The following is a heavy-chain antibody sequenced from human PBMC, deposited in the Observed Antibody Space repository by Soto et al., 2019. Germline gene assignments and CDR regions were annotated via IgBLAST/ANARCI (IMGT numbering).Heavy chain of an antibody. CDR1: GYKFTTSY. J-gene: IGHJ4*02. CDR3: AGQHCSDTSCSFHFDY. CDR2: INPDTGST. D-gene: IGHD2-15*01. V-gene: IGHV1-46*01. Sequence: QVRLVQSGAEVQRPGASVNISCQTSGYKFTTSYLHWVRRAPGHGLQLMAMINPDTGSTRYAVTFRGRLAMTADKSTGTLCLGLGSLTSDDTATYYCAGQHCSDTSCSFHFDYWGQGKLVTVSS.